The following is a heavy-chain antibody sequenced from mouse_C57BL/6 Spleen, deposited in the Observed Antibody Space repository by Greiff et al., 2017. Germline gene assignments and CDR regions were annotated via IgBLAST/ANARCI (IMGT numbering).Heavy chain of an antibody. CDR3: ARHDYDVEAMDY. CDR2: ISSGGSYT. CDR1: GFTFSSYG. D-gene: IGHD2-4*01. Sequence: EVKVVESGGDLVKPGGSLKLSCAASGFTFSSYGMSWVRQTPDKRLEWVATISSGGSYTYYPDSVKGRFTISRDNAKNTLYLQMSSLTSEDTASYYCARHDYDVEAMDYWGQGTSVTVSS. V-gene: IGHV5-6*01. J-gene: IGHJ4*01.